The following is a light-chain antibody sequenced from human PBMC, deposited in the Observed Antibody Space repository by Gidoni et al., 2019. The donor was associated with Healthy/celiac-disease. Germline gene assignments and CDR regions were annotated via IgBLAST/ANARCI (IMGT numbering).Light chain of an antibody. V-gene: IGKV3-15*01. CDR1: PSVSSN. CDR3: QQYNNWLTWT. J-gene: IGKJ1*01. Sequence: EIVMTQSPATLSVSPGERATLSCRASPSVSSNLAWYQRKPGQAPSLLIYGASTRATGIPARFSGSGSGTEFTLTISSLQSEDFAVYYCQQYNNWLTWTFGQGTKVEIK. CDR2: GAS.